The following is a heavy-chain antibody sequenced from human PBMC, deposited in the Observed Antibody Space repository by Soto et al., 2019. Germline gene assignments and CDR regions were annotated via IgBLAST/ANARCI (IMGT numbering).Heavy chain of an antibody. CDR1: GYTFTSSG. V-gene: IGHV1-18*01. J-gene: IGHJ3*01. Sequence: QVQLVQSGAEVKKPGASVKVSCKASGYTFTSSGMSWVRQAPGQGLEWMGWISAHTGSSEYAQRFQGRVTMATDRSTSTAYMELRSLRSDDTAVYYCARAFFYRGSDSRGYSLGALDFWGPWSLVTVSS. CDR2: ISAHTGSS. D-gene: IGHD3-22*01. CDR3: ARAFFYRGSDSRGYSLGALDF.